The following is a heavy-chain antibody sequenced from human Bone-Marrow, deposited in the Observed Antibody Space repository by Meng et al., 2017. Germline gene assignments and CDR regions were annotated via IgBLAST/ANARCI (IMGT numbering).Heavy chain of an antibody. D-gene: IGHD2-15*01. Sequence: VQLREGGPRLVKPAQILSLTCRVSGGSINSAGYYWRWIRQHPGKGLEWIGYIYYTENTYYNPSLKSPMTISLDKSKNQFSLKLNSVTVADTAVYYCARGRASCSSGGCSLGWFDPWGQGTLVTVSS. V-gene: IGHV4-31*01. CDR3: ARGRASCSSGGCSLGWFDP. CDR2: IYYTENT. J-gene: IGHJ5*02. CDR1: GGSINSAGYY.